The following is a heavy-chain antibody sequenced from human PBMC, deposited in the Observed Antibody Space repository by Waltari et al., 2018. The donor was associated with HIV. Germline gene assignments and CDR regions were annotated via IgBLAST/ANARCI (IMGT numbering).Heavy chain of an antibody. Sequence: GGGVVHVGCSLRLSCVSSGFTVVSFVLHWVRQAPGKGTPHPQLQHTPHPPPEYADSMKGRFTIHNHNSQTNMYTQLNSLRPPDNAVYTSAKGCTGGGSRYYFHHWGHGTLVTVSS. CDR3: AKGCTGGGSRYYFHH. J-gene: IGHJ1*01. CDR1: GFTVVSFV. V-gene: IGHV3-30-3*02. D-gene: IGHD2-15*01. CDR2: QHTPHPPP.